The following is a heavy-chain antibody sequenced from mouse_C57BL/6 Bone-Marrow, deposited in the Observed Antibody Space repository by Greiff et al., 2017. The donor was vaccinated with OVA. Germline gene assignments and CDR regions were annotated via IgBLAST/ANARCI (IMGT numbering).Heavy chain of an antibody. CDR3: RDDYYGSSPYWYFDV. J-gene: IGHJ1*03. CDR2: IDPETGGT. Sequence: VQVVESGAELVRPGASVTLSCKASGYTFTDYEMHWVKQTPVHGLEWIGAIDPETGGTAYNQKFKGKAILTADKSSSTAYMELRSLTSEDSAVYYCRDDYYGSSPYWYFDVWGTGTTVTVSS. CDR1: GYTFTDYE. V-gene: IGHV1-15*01. D-gene: IGHD1-1*01.